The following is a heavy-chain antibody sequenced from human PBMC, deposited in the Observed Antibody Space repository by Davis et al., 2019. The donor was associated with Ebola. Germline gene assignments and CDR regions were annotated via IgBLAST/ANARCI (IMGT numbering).Heavy chain of an antibody. J-gene: IGHJ4*02. CDR3: AKDRDPRGYSSSAADY. Sequence: PGGSLRLSCAASGFTFSSYGMHWVRQAPGKGLEWVAVISYDGSNKYYADSVKGRFTISRDNSKNTLYLQMNSLRAEDTAVYYCAKDRDPRGYSSSAADYWGQGTLVTVSS. CDR2: ISYDGSNK. V-gene: IGHV3-30*18. CDR1: GFTFSSYG. D-gene: IGHD6-6*01.